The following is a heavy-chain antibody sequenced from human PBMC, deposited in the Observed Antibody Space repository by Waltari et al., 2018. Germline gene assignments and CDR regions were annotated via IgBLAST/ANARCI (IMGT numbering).Heavy chain of an antibody. CDR1: GGSFSGYY. CDR2: INHSGST. J-gene: IGHJ4*02. CDR3: ARARWQLNYFDY. V-gene: IGHV4-34*01. Sequence: QVQLQQWGAGLLKPSETLSLTCAVYGGSFSGYYWSWIRQPPGKGLEWIGEINHSGSTNYNPSLKSRVTISVDTSKNQFSLKLSSVTAADTAVYYCARARWQLNYFDYWGQGTLVTVSS. D-gene: IGHD1-26*01.